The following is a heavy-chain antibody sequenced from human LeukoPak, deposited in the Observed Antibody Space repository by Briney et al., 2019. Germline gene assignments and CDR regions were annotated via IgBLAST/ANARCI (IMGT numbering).Heavy chain of an antibody. CDR2: IIPIFGIA. Sequence: ASVNVSCQTSGGTFSNYAISWVRQAPGQGLEWVGGIIPIFGIAIYAQKFQGRVTISTDESTTTAYMELSSLRPEDTAVYYCARVSSGSYAARDYWGQRTLVAVSS. V-gene: IGHV1-69*05. CDR3: ARVSSGSYAARDY. J-gene: IGHJ4*02. D-gene: IGHD1-26*01. CDR1: GGTFSNYA.